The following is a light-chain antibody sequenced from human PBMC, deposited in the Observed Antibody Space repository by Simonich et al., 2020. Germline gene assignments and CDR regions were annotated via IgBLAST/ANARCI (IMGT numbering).Light chain of an antibody. V-gene: IGLV2-14*01. CDR2: DVS. Sequence: QSALTQPASVSGSPGQSITISCTETRSYVGCYNYVSWYQQHPGKAPKLMIYDVSHRPTGVSNLFSGSKSGNTASLTISGLQAEDEAYYYCSSYTSSSTLVFGGGTKLTVL. J-gene: IGLJ3*02. CDR3: SSYTSSSTLV. CDR1: RSYVGCYNY.